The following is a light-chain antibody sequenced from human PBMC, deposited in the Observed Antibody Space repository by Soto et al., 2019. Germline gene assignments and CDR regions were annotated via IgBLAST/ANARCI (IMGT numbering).Light chain of an antibody. CDR1: QSLSVSY. Sequence: EIVLTQSPGTLSLSPGDRATLSCRASQSLSVSYITWYQQKPGQAPRLLIYSPSTRAAGIPDRFTGRGSGTHFTLAISRLETEDFAVYYCHQFGDSPQTFGQGTTVEV. CDR3: HQFGDSPQT. V-gene: IGKV3-20*01. CDR2: SPS. J-gene: IGKJ1*01.